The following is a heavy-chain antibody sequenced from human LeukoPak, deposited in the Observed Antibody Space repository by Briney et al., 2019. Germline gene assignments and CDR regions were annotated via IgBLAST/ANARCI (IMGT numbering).Heavy chain of an antibody. CDR2: ISGSGGST. CDR1: GFTFSSYA. J-gene: IGHJ6*04. Sequence: GGSLRLSCAASGFTFSSYAMSWVRQAPGKGLEWVSAISGSGGSTYYADSVKGGFTISRDNSKNTLYLQMNSLRAEDTAVYYCAKPSGRGHYYYYYGMDVWGKGTTVTVSS. V-gene: IGHV3-23*01. CDR3: AKPSGRGHYYYYYGMDV.